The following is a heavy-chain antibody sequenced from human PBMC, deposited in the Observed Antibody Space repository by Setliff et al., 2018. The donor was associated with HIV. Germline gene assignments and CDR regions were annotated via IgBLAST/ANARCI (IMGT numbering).Heavy chain of an antibody. D-gene: IGHD1-26*01. CDR3: ARDHMSVGAWVGATSRGLFQH. J-gene: IGHJ1*01. CDR2: INPTGDIT. CDR1: GFTFSSNY. V-gene: IGHV1-46*01. Sequence: ASVKVSCKASGFTFSSNYMHWVRQAPGQGLEWMGLINPTGDITFYPQKFQARVTMTRDSSTSTVYMELGSLRSEDTAVYYCARDHMSVGAWVGATSRGLFQHWGQGTLVTVSS.